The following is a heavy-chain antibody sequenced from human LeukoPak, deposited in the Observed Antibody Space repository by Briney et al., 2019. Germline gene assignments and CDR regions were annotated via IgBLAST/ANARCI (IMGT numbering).Heavy chain of an antibody. CDR3: ARGRRQQQLVLSFVDY. V-gene: IGHV4-34*01. Sequence: SETLSLTXAVYGGSFSGYYWSWICQPPGKGLEWIGEINHSGSTNYNPSLKSRVTISVDTSKNQFSLKLSSVTAADTAVYYCARGRRQQQLVLSFVDYWGQGTLVTVSS. CDR1: GGSFSGYY. D-gene: IGHD6-13*01. J-gene: IGHJ4*02. CDR2: INHSGST.